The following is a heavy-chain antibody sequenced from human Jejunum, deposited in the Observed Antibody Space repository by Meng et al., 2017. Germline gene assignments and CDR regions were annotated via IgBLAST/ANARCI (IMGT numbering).Heavy chain of an antibody. Sequence: EMELVEAGGDLVQRGGSLGLSCAASGFTFSSSWMYWVRQAPGKGLVWVSRIKSDGTTVYADSVKGRFTMSRDNAKNTVFLQMNSLRVDDTAMYYCTKSAYSTSRFDPWGQGTLVTVSS. J-gene: IGHJ5*02. CDR1: GFTFSSSW. D-gene: IGHD6-13*01. V-gene: IGHV3-74*01. CDR2: IKSDGTT. CDR3: TKSAYSTSRFDP.